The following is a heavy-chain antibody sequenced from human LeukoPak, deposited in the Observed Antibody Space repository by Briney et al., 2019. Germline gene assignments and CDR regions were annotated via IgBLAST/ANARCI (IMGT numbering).Heavy chain of an antibody. V-gene: IGHV3-21*01. CDR3: ARGIAVAAHFDY. CDR1: GFTFSSYS. CDR2: ISSSSSYI. Sequence: PGGSLRLSCAASGFTFSSYSMNWVRQAPGKGLEWVSSISSSSSYIYYADSVKGRFTISRDNAKNSLYLQMNSLRAEDTAVYYCARGIAVAAHFDYWGQGTLVTVSS. D-gene: IGHD6-19*01. J-gene: IGHJ4*02.